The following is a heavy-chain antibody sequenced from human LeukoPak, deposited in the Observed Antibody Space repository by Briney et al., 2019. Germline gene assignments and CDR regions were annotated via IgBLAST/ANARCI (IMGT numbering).Heavy chain of an antibody. CDR1: GFTFSSYA. J-gene: IGHJ4*02. D-gene: IGHD2-2*01. Sequence: QPGGSLRLSCAASGFTFSSYAMSWVRQAPGKGLQWVSTISGSGGSTYYADSVKGRFTISRDNSKNTLSLQMNSLRAEDTAVYYCARDSSTWITPSNSFDYWGQGTLVTVSS. CDR2: ISGSGGST. V-gene: IGHV3-23*01. CDR3: ARDSSTWITPSNSFDY.